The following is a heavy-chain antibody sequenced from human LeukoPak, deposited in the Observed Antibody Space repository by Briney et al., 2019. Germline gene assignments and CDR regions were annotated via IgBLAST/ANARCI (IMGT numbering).Heavy chain of an antibody. Sequence: GGSLRLSCAASGFTFSSYSMNWVRQAPGKGLEWVSSISSSSSYIYYADSVKGRFTISRGNAKNSLYLQMNSLRAEDTAVYYCARYYGPPPSGFDPWGQGTLVTVSS. V-gene: IGHV3-21*01. J-gene: IGHJ5*02. CDR1: GFTFSSYS. CDR2: ISSSSSYI. D-gene: IGHD2/OR15-2a*01. CDR3: ARYYGPPPSGFDP.